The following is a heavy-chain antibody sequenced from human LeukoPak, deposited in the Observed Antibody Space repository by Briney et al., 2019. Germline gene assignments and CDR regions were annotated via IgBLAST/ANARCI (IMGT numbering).Heavy chain of an antibody. CDR2: IYHSGST. CDR3: ARGPYSNYDGY. Sequence: SETLSLTCTVSGGSISSSSYYWGWIRQPPGKGLEWIGSIYHSGSTYYNPSLKSRVTISVDTSKNQFSLKLSSVTAADTAVYYCARGPYSNYDGYWGQGTLVTVSS. J-gene: IGHJ4*02. D-gene: IGHD4-11*01. CDR1: GGSISSSSYY. V-gene: IGHV4-39*07.